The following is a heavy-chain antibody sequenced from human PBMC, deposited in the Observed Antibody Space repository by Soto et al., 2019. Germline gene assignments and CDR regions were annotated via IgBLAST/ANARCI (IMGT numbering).Heavy chain of an antibody. CDR3: ATVLFSGGSCYLDYYYYYGMDV. CDR1: GYTFTSYG. CDR2: ISAYNGNT. Sequence: ASVKVSCKASGYTFTSYGISWVRQAPGQGLERMGWISAYNGNTNYAQKLQGRVTMTTDTSTSTAYMELRSLRSDDTAVYYCATVLFSGGSCYLDYYYYYGMDVSGQGTTVTVSS. J-gene: IGHJ6*02. V-gene: IGHV1-18*01. D-gene: IGHD2-15*01.